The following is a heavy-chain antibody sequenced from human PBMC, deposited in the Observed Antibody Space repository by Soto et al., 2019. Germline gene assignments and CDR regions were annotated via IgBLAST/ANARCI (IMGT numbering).Heavy chain of an antibody. Sequence: SETLSLTCNVSRGSISSYYWSWIRQPPGKGLEWIGYVYYSGSTKYNPSLESRVTISIDTSKNQFSLKLTSVTAADSAVYYCTRDSHYWSDLGGLDTWGRGTTVTVSS. CDR1: RGSISSYY. CDR3: TRDSHYWSDLGGLDT. CDR2: VYYSGST. J-gene: IGHJ6*02. V-gene: IGHV4-59*01. D-gene: IGHD3-3*02.